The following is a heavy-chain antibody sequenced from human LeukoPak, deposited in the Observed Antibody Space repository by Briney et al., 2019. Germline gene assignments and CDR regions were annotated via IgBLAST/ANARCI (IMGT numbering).Heavy chain of an antibody. CDR3: ARDPESSSFDL. J-gene: IGHJ4*02. CDR2: IDQGGSVR. Sequence: QTGGSLRLSCAASGFSFSPYWMSWVRQTPEKGLEFVANIDQGGSVRNYMDSLKGRCTISRDNAKKSLYLEINSLRADDTAVYYCARDPESSSFDLWGRGALVTVSS. CDR1: GFSFSPYW. D-gene: IGHD6-13*01. V-gene: IGHV3-7*01.